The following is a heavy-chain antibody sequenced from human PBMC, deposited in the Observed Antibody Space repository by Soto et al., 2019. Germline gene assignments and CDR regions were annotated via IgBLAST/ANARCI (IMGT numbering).Heavy chain of an antibody. D-gene: IGHD2-21*02. Sequence: RGESLKISCKGSGYSFTSYWIGWVRQMPGKGLEWMGIIYPGDSDTRYSPSFQGQVTISADKSISTAYLQWSSLKASDTAMYYCARSESYCGGDCWGFGAFDIWGQGTMVTVSS. CDR1: GYSFTSYW. V-gene: IGHV5-51*01. J-gene: IGHJ3*02. CDR2: IYPGDSDT. CDR3: ARSESYCGGDCWGFGAFDI.